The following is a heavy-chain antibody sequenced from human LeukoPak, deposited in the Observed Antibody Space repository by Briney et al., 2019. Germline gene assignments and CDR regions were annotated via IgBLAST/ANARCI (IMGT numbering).Heavy chain of an antibody. CDR3: ASKNFPWNYHYFYYGMDV. D-gene: IGHD3-16*02. CDR1: GFTFSSYS. CDR2: ISNSSSLI. J-gene: IGHJ6*02. V-gene: IGHV3-21*01. Sequence: GGSLRLSCEASGFTFSSYSMNWVRQAPGKGLEWVSSISNSSSLIYYADSVKGRFTISRDNAKNSLYLQMNSLRAEDTAVYYCASKNFPWNYHYFYYGMDVWGQGTTVTVSS.